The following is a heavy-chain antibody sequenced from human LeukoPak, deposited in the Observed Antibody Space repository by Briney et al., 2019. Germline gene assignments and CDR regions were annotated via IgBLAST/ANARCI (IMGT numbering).Heavy chain of an antibody. CDR1: GGSFSGYY. CDR2: INHSGST. D-gene: IGHD3-3*01. Sequence: PDTLSLTCAVSGGSFSGYYWSWIRQAPGKGLEWIGEINHSGSTNYNPSRKSRVTISVDTSKNQFSLKLSSVTAADTAVYYCARGFGVVIMGGQGTLVTVSS. J-gene: IGHJ4*02. CDR3: ARGFGVVIM. V-gene: IGHV4-34*01.